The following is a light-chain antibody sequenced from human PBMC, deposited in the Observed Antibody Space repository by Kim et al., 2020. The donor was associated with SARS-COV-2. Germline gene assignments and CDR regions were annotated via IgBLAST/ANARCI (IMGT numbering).Light chain of an antibody. CDR3: QQFSSACAIA. CDR1: QGIYTS. CDR2: NGF. J-gene: IGKJ5*01. V-gene: IGKV1-13*02. Sequence: SVGDRVTIIRRSNQGIYTSVAWYEHRPGNPPKLLIYNGFRLQDQTPSWFIGSGSGTEFTLTISSLQPEDFGTYYCQQFSSACAIAFGQGTRLEIK.